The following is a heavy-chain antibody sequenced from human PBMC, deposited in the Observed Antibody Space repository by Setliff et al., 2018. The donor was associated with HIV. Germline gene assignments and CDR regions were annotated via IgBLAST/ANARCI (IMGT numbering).Heavy chain of an antibody. J-gene: IGHJ6*02. CDR2: IYYSGST. Sequence: SETLSLTCTVSGGSISSYYWSWIRQPPGKGLEWIGYIYYSGSTKYNPSLKSRVTISADTSKNQFSLKLSSVTAADTAVYYCARDHIVATIRDYYYGMDVWGQGTTVTVSS. D-gene: IGHD5-12*01. V-gene: IGHV4-59*12. CDR1: GGSISSYY. CDR3: ARDHIVATIRDYYYGMDV.